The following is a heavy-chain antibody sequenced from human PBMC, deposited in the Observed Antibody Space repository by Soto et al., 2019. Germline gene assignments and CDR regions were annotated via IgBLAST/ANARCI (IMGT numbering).Heavy chain of an antibody. J-gene: IGHJ6*02. CDR3: ARDHVDTIFGVYGGMDV. Sequence: AGGSLRLSCAASGFTFSDYYMSWIRQAPGKGLEWVSYISSSGSTIYYADSVKGRFTISRDNAKNSLYLQMNSLRAEDTAVYYCARDHVDTIFGVYGGMDVWGQGTTVTVSS. CDR1: GFTFSDYY. V-gene: IGHV3-11*01. D-gene: IGHD3-3*01. CDR2: ISSSGSTI.